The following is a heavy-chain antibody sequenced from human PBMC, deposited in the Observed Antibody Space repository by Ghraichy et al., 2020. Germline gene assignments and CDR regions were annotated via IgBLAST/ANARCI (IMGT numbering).Heavy chain of an antibody. Sequence: GGSLRLSCAASGFSFSNYWMTWVRQAPGKGLEWVANIKQDGNEKYCVDSVKGRFTISRDNAKNSLYLQMNSLRAEDTAVYYCARRRQPYSSYAMDVWGQGTTVTVSS. D-gene: IGHD1-1*01. CDR1: GFSFSNYW. CDR3: ARRRQPYSSYAMDV. J-gene: IGHJ6*02. V-gene: IGHV3-7*01. CDR2: IKQDGNEK.